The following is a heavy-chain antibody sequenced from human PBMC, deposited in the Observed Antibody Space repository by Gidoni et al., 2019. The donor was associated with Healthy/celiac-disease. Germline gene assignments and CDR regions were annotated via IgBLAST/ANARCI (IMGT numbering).Heavy chain of an antibody. CDR3: TTDSSRDITIFGVEYYFDY. CDR2: IKSKTDGGTT. J-gene: IGHJ4*02. CDR1: GFTFSNAW. V-gene: IGHV3-15*01. D-gene: IGHD3-3*01. Sequence: EVQLVESGGGLVKPGGSLRLSCAASGFTFSNAWMSWVRQAPGKGLEWVGRIKSKTDGGTTDYAAPVKGRFTISRDDSKNTLYLQMNSLKTEDTAVYYCTTDSSRDITIFGVEYYFDYWGQGTLVTVSS.